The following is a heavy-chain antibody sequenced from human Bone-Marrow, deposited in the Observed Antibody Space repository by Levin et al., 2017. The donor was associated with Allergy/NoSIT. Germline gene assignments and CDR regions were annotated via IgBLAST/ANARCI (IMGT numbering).Heavy chain of an antibody. V-gene: IGHV1-2*06. CDR1: GYTFTAYY. CDR3: ARVPGSLTGLIDY. J-gene: IGHJ4*02. CDR2: INPSFGGT. Sequence: ASVKVSCRASGYTFTAYYIHWMRQAPGQGLEWMGRINPSFGGTNYAQRFQGRVTMTRDTSIDTAYMELTSLTSDDTAVYFCARVPGSLTGLIDYWGQGTLVTVSS.